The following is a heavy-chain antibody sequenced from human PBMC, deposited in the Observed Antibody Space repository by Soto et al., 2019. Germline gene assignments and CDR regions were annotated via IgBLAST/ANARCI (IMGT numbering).Heavy chain of an antibody. J-gene: IGHJ4*02. CDR2: IIPILGIA. Sequence: GASVKVSCKASGGTFSSYTISWVRQAPGQGLEWMGRIIPILGIANYAQKFQGGVTITADKSTSTAYMELSSLRSEDTAVYYCARDLAYYDILTGSPPLFYWGQGTLVTVSS. V-gene: IGHV1-69*04. CDR3: ARDLAYYDILTGSPPLFY. CDR1: GGTFSSYT. D-gene: IGHD3-9*01.